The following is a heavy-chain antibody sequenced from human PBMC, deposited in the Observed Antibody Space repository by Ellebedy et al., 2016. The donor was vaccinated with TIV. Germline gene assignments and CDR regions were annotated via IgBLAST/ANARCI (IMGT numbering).Heavy chain of an antibody. CDR1: GYTFTDYY. J-gene: IGHJ3*02. Sequence: AASVKVSCKASGYTFTDYYIHWVRQAPGQGLEWMGWINPNSSGTNYAQKFQGWVTITRDMSTSTAYMEVSSLRAEDTAVYYCAATSGSYRSMLLAGPLDDAFDIWGQGTMVTVSS. CDR2: INPNSSGT. CDR3: AATSGSYRSMLLAGPLDDAFDI. D-gene: IGHD1-26*01. V-gene: IGHV1-2*04.